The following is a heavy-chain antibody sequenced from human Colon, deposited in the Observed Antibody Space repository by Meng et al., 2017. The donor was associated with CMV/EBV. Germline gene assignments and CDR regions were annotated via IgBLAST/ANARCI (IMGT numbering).Heavy chain of an antibody. CDR3: AKDMSQLGIRHAFDV. CDR1: GFSFGSYT. Sequence: GGSLRLSCVASGFSFGSYTMHWVRQAPGKGLEWISSISTTSSYIYYADSVKGRFTISRDNSKNSLYLQMSSLRSEDTALYYCAKDMSQLGIRHAFDVWGQGTKVTVSS. V-gene: IGHV3-21*04. J-gene: IGHJ3*01. CDR2: ISTTSSYI. D-gene: IGHD7-27*01.